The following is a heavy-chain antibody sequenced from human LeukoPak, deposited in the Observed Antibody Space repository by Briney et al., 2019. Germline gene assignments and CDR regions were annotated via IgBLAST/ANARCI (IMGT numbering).Heavy chain of an antibody. CDR1: RVSLSSNY. V-gene: IGHV4-59*01. CDR2: MYHSGKT. Sequence: PETLSLTCTLSRVSLSSNYWSSIRQSPGPRLEWIGYMYHSGKTNYNPSLKSRVTISIDTSTNQLSLKLSSVTVADTAVYYCARWALQSAFDMWGQGTMVTVSS. CDR3: ARWALQSAFDM. J-gene: IGHJ3*02.